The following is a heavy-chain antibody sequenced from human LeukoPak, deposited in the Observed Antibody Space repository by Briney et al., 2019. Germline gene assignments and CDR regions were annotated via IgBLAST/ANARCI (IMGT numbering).Heavy chain of an antibody. V-gene: IGHV1-2*02. CDR1: GYTFTPYY. D-gene: IGHD2-15*01. CDR2: INPNGGAT. J-gene: IGHJ4*03. CDR3: ASEAYCTGDRCYFEWVAF. Sequence: ASVKVPRKASGYTFTPYYLHWVAQAPGQGLESMGWINPNGGATNYAQKLQGRVTITGYRSIPTSYMVQRSLISDDTAIYSCASEAYCTGDRCYFEWVAFWGQGTPVIVSS.